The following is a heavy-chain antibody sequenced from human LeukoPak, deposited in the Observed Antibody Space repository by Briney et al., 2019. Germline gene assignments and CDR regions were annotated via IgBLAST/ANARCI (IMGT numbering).Heavy chain of an antibody. Sequence: PGGSLRLSXAASGFTFSSYSMNWVRQTPGKGLEWVANIKQDGSEKYYVDSVKGRFTISRDNAKNSLYLQMNSLRAEDTAVYYCARDPSGSYAFDIWGQGTMVTVSS. CDR3: ARDPSGSYAFDI. CDR1: GFTFSSYS. CDR2: IKQDGSEK. V-gene: IGHV3-7*01. D-gene: IGHD1-26*01. J-gene: IGHJ3*02.